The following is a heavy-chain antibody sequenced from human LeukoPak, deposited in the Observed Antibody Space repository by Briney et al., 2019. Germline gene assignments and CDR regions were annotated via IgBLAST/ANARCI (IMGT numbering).Heavy chain of an antibody. CDR2: ISGSGGST. Sequence: GGSLRLSCAASVFTFSSYAMSWVRQAPGKGLEWVSAISGSGGSTYYADSVKGRFTISRDNSKNTLYLQMNSLRAEDTAVYYCAKSNDCWEPQPTEYWGQGTLVTVSS. V-gene: IGHV3-23*01. CDR1: VFTFSSYA. J-gene: IGHJ4*02. CDR3: AKSNDCWEPQPTEY. D-gene: IGHD2-21*02.